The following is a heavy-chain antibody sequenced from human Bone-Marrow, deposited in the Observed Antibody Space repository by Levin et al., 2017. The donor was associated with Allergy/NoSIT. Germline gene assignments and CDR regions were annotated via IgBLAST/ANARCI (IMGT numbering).Heavy chain of an antibody. D-gene: IGHD2-15*01. J-gene: IGHJ4*02. CDR1: GFIFSSYG. Sequence: GGSLRLSCAASGFIFSSYGMHWVRQAPGKGLEWVAVISYDGSNKYYADSVKGRFTISRDNSKNTLYLQMNSLRAEDTAVYYCTMLVVVAADDYWGQGTLVTVSS. CDR3: TMLVVVAADDY. V-gene: IGHV3-30*03. CDR2: ISYDGSNK.